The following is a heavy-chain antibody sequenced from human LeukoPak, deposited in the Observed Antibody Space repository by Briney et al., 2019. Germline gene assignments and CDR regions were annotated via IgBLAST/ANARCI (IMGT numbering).Heavy chain of an antibody. V-gene: IGHV3-53*01. CDR2: LYTGGGT. J-gene: IGHJ4*02. CDR1: GFTVSSNC. CDR3: VRSGTRYLVYFDY. D-gene: IGHD1-26*01. Sequence: GGSLRLSCAASGFTVSSNCMSWVRQAPGKGLEWISVLYTGGGTYYADSVKGRFTISRDNSKNTLYLQMNSLRAEDTAVYYCVRSGTRYLVYFDYWGQGTLVTVSS.